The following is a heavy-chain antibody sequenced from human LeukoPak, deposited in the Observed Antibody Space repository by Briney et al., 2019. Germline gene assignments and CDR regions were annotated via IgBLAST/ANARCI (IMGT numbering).Heavy chain of an antibody. CDR3: ARAVMVAVAGGRFDY. V-gene: IGHV4-39*07. J-gene: IGHJ4*02. CDR2: IYYSGTS. CDR1: SGSISNGGYY. D-gene: IGHD6-19*01. Sequence: SETLSLTCTVSSGSISNGGYYWVWIRQPPGKGLEWTGSIYYSGTSYYNPSLTSRVTISVDTSNNQFSLKLTSVTAADTAVYYCARAVMVAVAGGRFDYWGQGTLVTVSS.